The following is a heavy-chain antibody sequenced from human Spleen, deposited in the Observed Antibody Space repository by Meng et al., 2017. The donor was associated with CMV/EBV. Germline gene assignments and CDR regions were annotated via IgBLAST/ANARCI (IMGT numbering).Heavy chain of an antibody. V-gene: IGHV4-34*01. J-gene: IGHJ5*02. CDR2: INHSGST. D-gene: IGHD1/OR15-1a*01. CDR3: ARVEQHANLFDP. CDR1: RWSLSGYY. Sequence: TCAVCRWSLSGYYWSCIRQPPGKKLEWDGEINHSGSTNYNPPLKSRVTISVETSKHQCALKRSCVTTAVTEVYYCARVEQHANLFDPWGQGTLVTVSS.